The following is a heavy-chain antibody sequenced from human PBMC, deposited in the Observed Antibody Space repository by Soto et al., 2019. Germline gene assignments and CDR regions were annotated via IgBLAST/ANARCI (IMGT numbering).Heavy chain of an antibody. J-gene: IGHJ6*02. D-gene: IGHD5-12*01. CDR2: IYSGGST. V-gene: IGHV3-53*01. CDR3: ATYRDGYDYYYYGMDV. CDR1: GFTVSSNY. Sequence: EVQLVESGGGLIQPGGSLRLSCAASGFTVSSNYMSWVRQAPGKGLEWVSVIYSGGSTYYADSVKGRFTISRDNSKNTLYLQMNSLRAEDTAVYYCATYRDGYDYYYYGMDVWGQGTTVTVSS.